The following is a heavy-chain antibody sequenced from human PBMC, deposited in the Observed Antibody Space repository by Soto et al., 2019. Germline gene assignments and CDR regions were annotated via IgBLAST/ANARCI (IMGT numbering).Heavy chain of an antibody. CDR3: ARRNVGTPLAKDALDI. CDR1: GYSFTSYW. D-gene: IGHD1-1*01. J-gene: IGHJ3*02. V-gene: IGHV5-51*01. Sequence: GESLKISCKASGYSFTSYWIGWARQMPEKGLEWMGIIYPGDSDTRYSPSFQGQVTISADKSISTAYLQWSSLKDSDTAMYYCARRNVGTPLAKDALDIWGQGTMVTVSS. CDR2: IYPGDSDT.